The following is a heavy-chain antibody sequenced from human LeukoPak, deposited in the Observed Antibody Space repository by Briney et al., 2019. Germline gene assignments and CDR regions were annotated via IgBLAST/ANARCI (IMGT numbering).Heavy chain of an antibody. CDR2: VSYSGST. V-gene: IGHV4-59*01. Sequence: KPSETLSLTCTVSGGSISTYYWTWIRQPPGKGLEWIGYVSYSGSTNYNPSLKSRVTISVDTSKNQFSLKLSSVTAADTAVYYCARSSYSSSWYVGWFDPWGQGTLVTVSS. D-gene: IGHD6-13*01. CDR3: ARSSYSSSWYVGWFDP. J-gene: IGHJ5*02. CDR1: GGSISTYY.